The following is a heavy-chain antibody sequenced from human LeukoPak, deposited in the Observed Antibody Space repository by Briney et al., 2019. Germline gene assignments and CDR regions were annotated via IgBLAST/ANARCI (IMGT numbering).Heavy chain of an antibody. CDR2: ISHDGGNK. Sequence: GGSLRLSCAASGFTFSSYSMHWVRQAPGKGLEWVAVISHDGGNKQYADSVKGRFSISRDNAKNTLYLQMNSLRAEDTAVYYCAKDYGGSYLDSWGQGTLVTVSS. CDR3: AKDYGGSYLDS. V-gene: IGHV3-30*18. D-gene: IGHD4-23*01. CDR1: GFTFSSYS. J-gene: IGHJ4*02.